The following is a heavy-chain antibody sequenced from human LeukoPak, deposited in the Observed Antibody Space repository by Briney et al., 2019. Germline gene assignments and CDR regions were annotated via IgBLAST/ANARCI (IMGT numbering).Heavy chain of an antibody. CDR3: ARVQGHSYDSNGYYRYFDY. CDR1: DYSISSGYY. D-gene: IGHD3-22*01. V-gene: IGHV4-38-2*01. J-gene: IGHJ4*02. Sequence: PSETLSLTCAVSDYSISSGYYWGWIRQSPGKGLEWIGSIYHSGSTYYNPSLKSRVTTSVDTSKNEVSLKLSSVTAADTAVYFCARVQGHSYDSNGYYRYFDYWGQGTLVTVSS. CDR2: IYHSGST.